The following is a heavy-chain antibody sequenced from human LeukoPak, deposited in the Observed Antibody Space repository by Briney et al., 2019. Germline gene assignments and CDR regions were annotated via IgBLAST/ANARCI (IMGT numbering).Heavy chain of an antibody. CDR3: AKERGYYDSSGYYRNWFDP. V-gene: IGHV3-23*01. Sequence: GGSLRLSCAASGFTLSSYAMSWVRQAPGKGLEWVSAISGSGGSTYYADSVKGRFTISRDNSKNTLYLQMYSLRAEDTAVYYCAKERGYYDSSGYYRNWFDPWGQGTLVTVSS. CDR2: ISGSGGST. CDR1: GFTLSSYA. D-gene: IGHD3-22*01. J-gene: IGHJ5*02.